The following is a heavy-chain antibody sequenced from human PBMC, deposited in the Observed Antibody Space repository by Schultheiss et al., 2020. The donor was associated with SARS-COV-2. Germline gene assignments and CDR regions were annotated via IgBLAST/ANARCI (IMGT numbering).Heavy chain of an antibody. CDR1: GYPFIMYG. CDR3: ARDWIVPAAPFDY. Sequence: ASVKVSCKASGYPFIMYGISWVRQAPGQGPEWMGWISASNENTNHAQKFQGRVTMTTDTSTSTAYMELSSLRSEDTAVYYCARDWIVPAAPFDYWGQGTLVTVSS. V-gene: IGHV1-18*01. CDR2: ISASNENT. J-gene: IGHJ4*02. D-gene: IGHD2-2*01.